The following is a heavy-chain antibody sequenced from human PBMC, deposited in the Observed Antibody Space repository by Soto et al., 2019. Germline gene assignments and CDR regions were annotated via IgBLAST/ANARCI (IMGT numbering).Heavy chain of an antibody. V-gene: IGHV3-11*01. J-gene: IGHJ6*02. Sequence: QVQLVESGGGLVKPGGYLRLSCAASGFTFSDYHMAWIRQARGKGLEYVSYISRAGDSMYYADSVKGRFTISRDNAKNSLSLQMNSLRAEDTAVYYCARPNGESIHYYHGMDVWGQGTTVTVSS. CDR3: ARPNGESIHYYHGMDV. CDR2: ISRAGDSM. D-gene: IGHD3-10*01. CDR1: GFTFSDYH.